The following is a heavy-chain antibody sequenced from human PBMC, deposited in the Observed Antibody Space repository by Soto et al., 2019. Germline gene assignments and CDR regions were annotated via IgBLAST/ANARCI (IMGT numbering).Heavy chain of an antibody. Sequence: TGGSLRLSCAASVFTFSSYWMHWVRQAPGKWLVWFSRINIDGSSTXXADSVKGRXTISRYNSKNTXYLQMXSLRAEDTAVYYCARGMYVWAQGTTVTVSS. CDR3: ARGMYV. CDR2: INIDGSST. CDR1: VFTFSSYW. J-gene: IGHJ6*02. V-gene: IGHV3-74*01.